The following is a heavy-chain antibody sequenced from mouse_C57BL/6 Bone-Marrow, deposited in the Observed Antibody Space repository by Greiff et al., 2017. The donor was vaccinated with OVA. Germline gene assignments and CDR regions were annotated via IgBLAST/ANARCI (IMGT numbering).Heavy chain of an antibody. CDR3: ARRQWLLPFDY. CDR1: GYTFTSYW. CDR2: IDPSDSET. Sequence: QVQLQQPGAELVRPGSSVKLSCKASGYTFTSYWMHWVKQRPIQGLEWIGNIDPSDSETHYNQKFKDKATLTVDKSSSTAYMQLSSLTSEDSAVYYCARRQWLLPFDYWGQGTTLTVSS. V-gene: IGHV1-52*01. J-gene: IGHJ2*01. D-gene: IGHD2-3*01.